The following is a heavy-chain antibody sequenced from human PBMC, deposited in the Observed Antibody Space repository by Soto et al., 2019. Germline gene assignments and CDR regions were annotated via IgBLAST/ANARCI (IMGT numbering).Heavy chain of an antibody. CDR1: GGTFSSYA. J-gene: IGHJ6*02. CDR2: IIPIFGTA. CDR3: ARTYCGGDCYPLNYYYYCMDV. D-gene: IGHD2-21*02. V-gene: IGHV1-69*01. Sequence: QVQLVQSGAEVKKPGSSVKVSCKASGGTFSSYAISWVRQAPGQGLEWMGGIIPIFGTANYAQKFQGRVTITADEATSTAYIELSSLRSEDTAVYYCARTYCGGDCYPLNYYYYCMDVWGQGTTVTVSS.